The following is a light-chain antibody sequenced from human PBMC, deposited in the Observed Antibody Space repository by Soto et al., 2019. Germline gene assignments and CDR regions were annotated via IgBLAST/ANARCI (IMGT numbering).Light chain of an antibody. Sequence: EIVLTQSPGTLSLSPGESATLSCRATQSVSATYLAWYQQKPGQAPRLLIYAASSRATDIPDRFSGSGSGTDFTLAISRLGPEDFAVYWCQHYGTSTRTFGQGTKVDIK. CDR3: QHYGTSTRT. J-gene: IGKJ1*01. CDR2: AAS. V-gene: IGKV3-20*01. CDR1: QSVSATY.